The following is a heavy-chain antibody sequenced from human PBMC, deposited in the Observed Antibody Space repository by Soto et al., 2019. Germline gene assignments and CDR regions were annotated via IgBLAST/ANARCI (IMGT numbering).Heavy chain of an antibody. CDR2: IIPIFGTA. D-gene: IGHD3-9*01. J-gene: IGHJ6*02. CDR3: ARDQGNYDILTGYTYYYYYGMDV. CDR1: GGTFSSYA. Sequence: QVQLVQSGAEVKKPGSSVKVSCKASGGTFSSYAISWVRQAPGQGLEWMGGIIPIFGTANYAQKFQGRVTITADESTSTAYMELSSLRSEDTAVYYCARDQGNYDILTGYTYYYYYGMDVWGQGTTVTVSS. V-gene: IGHV1-69*12.